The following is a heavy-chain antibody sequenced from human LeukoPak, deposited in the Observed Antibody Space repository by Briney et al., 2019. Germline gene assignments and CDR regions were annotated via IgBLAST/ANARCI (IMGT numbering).Heavy chain of an antibody. J-gene: IGHJ4*02. CDR3: AVLGTRGRIDY. CDR2: IDAWGTTI. D-gene: IGHD3-3*02. V-gene: IGHV3-48*01. Sequence: GGSLRLSCAASGFAFSDYTMNWVRQAPGKGLEWLSYIDAWGTTIYYADSVKGRFTMSRDNAENSLYLQMNSLRAEDTGVYFCAVLGTRGRIDYWGQGTLVTVSS. CDR1: GFAFSDYT.